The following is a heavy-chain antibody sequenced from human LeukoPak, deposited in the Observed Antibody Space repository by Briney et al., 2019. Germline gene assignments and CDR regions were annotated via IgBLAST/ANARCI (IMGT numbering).Heavy chain of an antibody. CDR1: GFTFSNYD. CDR3: AKDASSSWRWGAFDI. CDR2: ILYDGSNK. Sequence: GGSLRLSCAASGFTFSNYDMHWVRQAPGKGLEWVAVILYDGSNKYYADSVKGRFTISRDNSKNTLYLQMNSLRAEDTAVYYCAKDASSSWRWGAFDIWGQGTMVTVSS. J-gene: IGHJ3*02. V-gene: IGHV3-30*07. D-gene: IGHD6-13*01.